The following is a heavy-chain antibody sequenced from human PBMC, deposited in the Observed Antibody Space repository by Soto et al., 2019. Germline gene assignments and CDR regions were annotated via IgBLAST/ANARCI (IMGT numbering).Heavy chain of an antibody. J-gene: IGHJ3*02. V-gene: IGHV4-30-4*01. Sequence: QVQLQESGPGLVKPSQTLSLTCTVSGGSISADVSYWSWLRQPPGKGLEWIGYVYHRGSTSYNPSLKSRVLISADTSKNQFSLQLSSVTAADTAVYYCARDHEDYDDAFDIWGQGTMVTVSS. CDR3: ARDHEDYDDAFDI. D-gene: IGHD4-17*01. CDR2: VYHRGST. CDR1: GGSISADVSY.